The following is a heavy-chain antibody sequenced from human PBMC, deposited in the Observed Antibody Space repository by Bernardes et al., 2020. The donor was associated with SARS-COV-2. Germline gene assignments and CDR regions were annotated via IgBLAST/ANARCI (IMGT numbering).Heavy chain of an antibody. CDR3: ARGVVTIFGVLIMIPARGWLDP. J-gene: IGHJ5*02. CDR2: IDHRGSA. CDR1: GGCFTDYY. Sequence: SEPLPVRCAVYGGCFTDYYWTWIQKPPGKALEWIGDIDHRGSAIYSPSLKSRVTISLDKSKSQFSLKLTSVTAADTAVYYCARGVVTIFGVLIMIPARGWLDPWGQGTPVTVSS. V-gene: IGHV4-34*01. D-gene: IGHD3-3*01.